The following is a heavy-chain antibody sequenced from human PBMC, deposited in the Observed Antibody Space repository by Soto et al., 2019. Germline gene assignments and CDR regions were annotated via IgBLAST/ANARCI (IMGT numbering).Heavy chain of an antibody. J-gene: IGHJ5*02. CDR1: GYTFTSYG. V-gene: IGHV1-18*01. Sequence: ASVKVSCKASGYTFTSYGISWVRQAPGQGLEWMGWISAYNGNTKRNPSLESRVTISVDTSKNQFSLNLSSVTAADTAVYYCARAYGSSSFDPWGQGTLVTVSS. CDR3: ARAYGSSSFDP. CDR2: ISAYNGNT. D-gene: IGHD6-6*01.